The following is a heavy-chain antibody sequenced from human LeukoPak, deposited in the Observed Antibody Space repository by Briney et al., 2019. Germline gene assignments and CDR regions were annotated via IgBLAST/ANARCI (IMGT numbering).Heavy chain of an antibody. Sequence: GSLRLSCAASGFTFNSYGMHWVRQAPGKGLERVASITSSSSHIYYADSVKGRFTISRDNAKNEVYLQMNSLRGEDTAIYYCARVMMGATVTTFHYYCMDVWGVGTAVTVSS. V-gene: IGHV3-21*01. J-gene: IGHJ6*03. CDR1: GFTFNSYG. CDR2: ITSSSSHI. D-gene: IGHD4-11*01. CDR3: ARVMMGATVTTFHYYCMDV.